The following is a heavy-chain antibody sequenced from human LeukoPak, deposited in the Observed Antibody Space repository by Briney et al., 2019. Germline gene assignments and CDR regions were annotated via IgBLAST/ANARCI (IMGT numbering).Heavy chain of an antibody. V-gene: IGHV1-69*05. CDR1: GGTFSSYA. Sequence: ASVKVSCTASGGTFSSYAISWVRQAPGQGLEWMGGIIPIFGTANYAQKFQGRVTITTDESTSTAYMELSSLRSEDTAVYYCARVSYRPYYYYYMDVWGKGTTVTVS. CDR3: ARVSYRPYYYYYMDV. CDR2: IIPIFGTA. J-gene: IGHJ6*03. D-gene: IGHD1-26*01.